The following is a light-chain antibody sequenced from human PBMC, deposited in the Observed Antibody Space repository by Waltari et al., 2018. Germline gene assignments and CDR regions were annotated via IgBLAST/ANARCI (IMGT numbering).Light chain of an antibody. Sequence: TCRASQSISSWVAWYQQKPGKAPNLLIYKASTLESGVPSRFSGSGSGTEFTLTISSLQPDDFATYYCQHYDNYPITFGQGTRLEIK. CDR3: QHYDNYPIT. V-gene: IGKV1-5*03. J-gene: IGKJ5*01. CDR2: KAS. CDR1: QSISSW.